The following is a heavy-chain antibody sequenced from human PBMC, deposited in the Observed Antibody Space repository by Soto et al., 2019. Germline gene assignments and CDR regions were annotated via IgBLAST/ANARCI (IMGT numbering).Heavy chain of an antibody. CDR2: ISYSGNT. Sequence: PSETLSLTCTVSGGSISSGDYYWSWIRQPPGKGLEWIGYISYSGNTYYNPSLETRVTISVDTSKNQFSLRLTSVTAADTAVYYCARSHYTYGLLIDYWGPGTLVTVSS. D-gene: IGHD2-8*01. V-gene: IGHV4-30-4*01. CDR1: GGSISSGDYY. CDR3: ARSHYTYGLLIDY. J-gene: IGHJ4*02.